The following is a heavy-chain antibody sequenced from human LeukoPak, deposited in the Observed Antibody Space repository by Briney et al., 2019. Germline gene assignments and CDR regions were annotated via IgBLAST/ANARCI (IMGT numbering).Heavy chain of an antibody. CDR1: GETMRNYY. Sequence: SETLSLTCTVAGETMRNYYWNWIRQPPGKGLEWIGYIYYSGSTNYNPSLKSRVTISVDTSKNQFSLKLSSVTAADTAVYYCARDFPYGGAFDIWGQGTMVTVSS. D-gene: IGHD4-17*01. V-gene: IGHV4-59*01. CDR3: ARDFPYGGAFDI. CDR2: IYYSGST. J-gene: IGHJ3*02.